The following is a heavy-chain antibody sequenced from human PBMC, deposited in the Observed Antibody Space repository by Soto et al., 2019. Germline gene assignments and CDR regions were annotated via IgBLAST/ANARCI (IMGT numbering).Heavy chain of an antibody. V-gene: IGHV1-18*01. J-gene: IGHJ4*02. D-gene: IGHD1-1*01. CDR3: ARGRYGDY. Sequence: QVHLVQSGAEVKKPGASVKVSWKCSGYNFTSYDITWVRQAPGQGFEWMGWISAHNGNTDYTQRLQGRVTVTRDTSTSTAYMELRSLRSDDTAVYYCARGRYGDYWGQGALVTVSS. CDR1: GYNFTSYD. CDR2: ISAHNGNT.